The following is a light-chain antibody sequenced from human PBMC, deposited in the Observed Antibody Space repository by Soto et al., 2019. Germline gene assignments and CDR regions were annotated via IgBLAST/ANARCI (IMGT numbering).Light chain of an antibody. CDR3: AAWDYSLNGYV. V-gene: IGLV1-44*01. CDR1: SSNIGSNT. Sequence: QSVLTQPPSASGTPGQRVTISCSGSSSNIGSNTVNWYQQLPGTAPKLLIYSNNQRPSGVPDRFSGSKSGTSASLAISRLQSEDEADYYCAAWDYSLNGYVFGTATKVTVL. J-gene: IGLJ1*01. CDR2: SNN.